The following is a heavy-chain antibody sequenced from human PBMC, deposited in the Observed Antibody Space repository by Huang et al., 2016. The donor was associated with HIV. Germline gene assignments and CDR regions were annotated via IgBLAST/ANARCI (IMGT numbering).Heavy chain of an antibody. J-gene: IGHJ6*02. V-gene: IGHV4-34*02. CDR1: GGSFTGNY. D-gene: IGHD3-3*01. CDR3: ARQWTILEWLLGLDV. Sequence: QMQLQQRGAGLLKPSETLSLTCGVSGGSFTGNYLTWIRQAPGKGLEWIGEVNDSGATNDNPSFNGRVTISLDKSNRELSRNRRSVTAADTAVYYCARQWTILEWLLGLDVWGQGTTVIVSS. CDR2: VNDSGAT.